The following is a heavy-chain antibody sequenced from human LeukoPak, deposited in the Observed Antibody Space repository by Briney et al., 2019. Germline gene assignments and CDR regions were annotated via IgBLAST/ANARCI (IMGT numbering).Heavy chain of an antibody. CDR2: INPSGGST. J-gene: IGHJ4*02. V-gene: IGHV1-46*01. CDR3: ARDLIHYYFDY. CDR1: GYTFTGYY. Sequence: ASVKVSCKASGYTFTGYYMHWVRPAPGQGLEWMGIINPSGGSTSYAQKFQGRVTMTRDTSTSTVYMELSSLRSEDTAVYYCARDLIHYYFDYWGQGTLVTVSS.